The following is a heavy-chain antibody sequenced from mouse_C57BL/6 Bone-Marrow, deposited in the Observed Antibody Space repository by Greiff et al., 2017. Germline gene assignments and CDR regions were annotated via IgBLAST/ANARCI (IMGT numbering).Heavy chain of an antibody. CDR3: ARRSGYEGFAY. J-gene: IGHJ3*01. V-gene: IGHV1-52*01. D-gene: IGHD2-2*01. Sequence: QVQLQQPGAELVRPGSSVKLSCKASGYTFTSYWMHWVKQRPIQGLEWIGNIDPSDSETHYNQKFKDKATLTVDKSSSTAYMQLSSLTSEDSAVYYCARRSGYEGFAYWGQGTLVTVSA. CDR2: IDPSDSET. CDR1: GYTFTSYW.